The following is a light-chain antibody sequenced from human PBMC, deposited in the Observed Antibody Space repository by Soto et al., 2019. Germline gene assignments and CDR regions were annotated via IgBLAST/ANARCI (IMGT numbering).Light chain of an antibody. Sequence: QSVLTQPPSASATPGQGVTISCSGSSVNIGTNYVYWYQQLPGTAPKLLIYRNGQRPSGVPDRLSASKSGTSASLAITGLQAEDEGHYYCQSYDKRLTAYVFGTGTKLTVL. CDR2: RNG. J-gene: IGLJ1*01. CDR3: QSYDKRLTAYV. CDR1: SVNIGTNY. V-gene: IGLV1-47*01.